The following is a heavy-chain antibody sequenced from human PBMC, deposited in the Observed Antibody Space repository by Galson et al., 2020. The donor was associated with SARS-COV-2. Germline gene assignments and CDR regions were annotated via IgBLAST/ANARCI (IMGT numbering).Heavy chain of an antibody. V-gene: IGHV3-15*07. Sequence: GGSLRLSCAASGFTFSDAWMNWVRQAPGKGLEWVGRIRSKGDDGTVDYAAAVKGRFTMSRDDSKNTLYLQMNSLRIEDTGVYYCTTLYGAFDYWGQGALVTVSS. CDR3: TTLYGAFDY. CDR2: IRSKGDDGTV. D-gene: IGHD4-17*01. CDR1: GFTFSDAW. J-gene: IGHJ4*02.